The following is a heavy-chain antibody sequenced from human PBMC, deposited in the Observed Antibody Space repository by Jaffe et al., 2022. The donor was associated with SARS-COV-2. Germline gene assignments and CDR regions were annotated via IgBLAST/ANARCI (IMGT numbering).Heavy chain of an antibody. CDR1: GGSISSGSYY. J-gene: IGHJ4*02. Sequence: QVQLQESGPGLVKPSQTLSLTCTVSGGSISSGSYYWSWIRQPAGKGLEWIGRIYTSGNTNYNPSLEGRVTFSIDTSKNQFSLKLSSVTAADTAVYYCAREETTVTIPYYFDYWGQGALVTVSS. D-gene: IGHD4-17*01. CDR3: AREETTVTIPYYFDY. CDR2: IYTSGNT. V-gene: IGHV4-61*02.